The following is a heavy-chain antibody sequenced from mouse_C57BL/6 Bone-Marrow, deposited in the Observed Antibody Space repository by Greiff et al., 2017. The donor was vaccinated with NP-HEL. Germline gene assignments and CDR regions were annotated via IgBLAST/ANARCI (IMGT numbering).Heavy chain of an antibody. CDR2: IDPSDSYT. J-gene: IGHJ4*01. CDR3: AREGLYGYDEDYYAMDY. CDR1: GYTFTSYW. Sequence: VKLQQPGAELVRPGTSVKLSCKASGYTFTSYWMHWVKQRPGQGLEWIGVIDPSDSYTNYNQKFKGKATLTVDTSSSTAYMQLSSLTSEDSAVYYCAREGLYGYDEDYYAMDYWGQGTSVTVSS. D-gene: IGHD2-2*01. V-gene: IGHV1-59*01.